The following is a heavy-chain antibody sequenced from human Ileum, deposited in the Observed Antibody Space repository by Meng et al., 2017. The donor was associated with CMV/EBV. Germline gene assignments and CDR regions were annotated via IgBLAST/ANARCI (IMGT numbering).Heavy chain of an antibody. Sequence: GESLKISCPASGFTFRSYEMNWVRQAPGKGLEWVSYISSSGNTIYYADSVKGRFTISRDNAKNSLYLQMNSLRAEDTAVYYCARRYCSSTSCTIDYWGQGTLVTVS. CDR1: GFTFRSYE. CDR2: ISSSGNTI. V-gene: IGHV3-48*03. D-gene: IGHD2-2*01. J-gene: IGHJ4*02. CDR3: ARRYCSSTSCTIDY.